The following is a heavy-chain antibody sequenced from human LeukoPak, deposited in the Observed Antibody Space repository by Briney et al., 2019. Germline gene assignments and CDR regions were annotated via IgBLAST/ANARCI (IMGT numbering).Heavy chain of an antibody. J-gene: IGHJ4*02. CDR2: INHSGST. CDR1: GESFSGYY. Sequence: SETLSLTCAVYGESFSGYYWSWIRQPPGKGLEWIGEINHSGSTNYNPSLKSRVTISVDTSKNQSSLKLSSVTAADTAVYYCARVGPPRDYWGQGTLVTVSS. CDR3: ARVGPPRDY. V-gene: IGHV4-34*01.